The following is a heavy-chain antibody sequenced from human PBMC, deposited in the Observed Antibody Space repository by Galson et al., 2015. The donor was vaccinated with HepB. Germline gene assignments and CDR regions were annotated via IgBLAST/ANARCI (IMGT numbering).Heavy chain of an antibody. V-gene: IGHV3-66*02. CDR1: GFTVSSNY. J-gene: IGHJ6*02. CDR3: ARPKRTVTAHFYSYYGMDV. D-gene: IGHD2-21*02. Sequence: SLRLSCAASGFTVSSNYMSWVRQAPGKGLEWVSVIYSGGSTYYADSVKGRFTISRDNSKNTLYLQMNSLRGEDTAVYYCARPKRTVTAHFYSYYGMDVWGPGTTVTASS. CDR2: IYSGGST.